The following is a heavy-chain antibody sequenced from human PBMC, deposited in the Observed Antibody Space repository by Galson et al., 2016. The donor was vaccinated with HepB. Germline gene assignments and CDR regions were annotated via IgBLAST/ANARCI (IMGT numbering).Heavy chain of an antibody. CDR1: GFTFSSYA. V-gene: IGHV3-23*01. D-gene: IGHD2-2*01. CDR2: ISASGDTT. Sequence: SLRLSCAASGFTFSSYAMTWVRQAPGKGLEWVSTISASGDTTYYADSVKGRFTISRDNAKNTLYLQMNSLRAEDTAVYYCAKDAILACGTGCYADYWGKGTRGTVSS. CDR3: AKDAILACGTGCYADY. J-gene: IGHJ4*02.